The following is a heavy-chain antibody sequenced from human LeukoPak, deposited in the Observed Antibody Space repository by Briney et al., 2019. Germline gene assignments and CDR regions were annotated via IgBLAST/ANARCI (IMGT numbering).Heavy chain of an antibody. CDR2: INPSGGST. CDR3: ASPANLYSSDPWYFDL. D-gene: IGHD6-25*01. CDR1: GYTFTSYY. J-gene: IGHJ2*01. V-gene: IGHV1-46*01. Sequence: ASVKVSCKASGYTFTSYYMNWVRQAPEQELEWMGIINPSGGSTAYAQKFQGRITMTWDTSTSTVYMELSSLISEDTAVYYCASPANLYSSDPWYFDLWGRGTLVTVSS.